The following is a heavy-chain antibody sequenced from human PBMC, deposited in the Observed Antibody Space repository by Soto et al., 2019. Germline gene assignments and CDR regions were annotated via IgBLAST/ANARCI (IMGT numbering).Heavy chain of an antibody. D-gene: IGHD6-19*01. CDR1: GFTFSSYG. CDR2: ISYDGSNK. J-gene: IGHJ4*02. CDR3: AKDISSGLFY. V-gene: IGHV3-30*18. Sequence: GGSLRLSCAASGFTFSSYGMHWVRQAPGKGLEWVAVISYDGSNKYYANSVKGRFTISRDNSKNTLYLQMNSLRAEDTAVYYCAKDISSGLFYWGQGTLVTVSS.